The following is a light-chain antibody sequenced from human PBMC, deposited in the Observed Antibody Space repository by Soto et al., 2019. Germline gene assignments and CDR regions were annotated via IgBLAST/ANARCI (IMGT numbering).Light chain of an antibody. Sequence: QSALTQPRSVSGSPGQSVTISCTGTSSDVGGYNYVSWYQQHPGKAPKLMIYDVSKRPSGVPDRFSGSKSGNTASLTISGLQAEDEADYYCCSYAGSDLYVSGAGTKVTVL. CDR2: DVS. CDR1: SSDVGGYNY. CDR3: CSYAGSDLYV. J-gene: IGLJ1*01. V-gene: IGLV2-11*01.